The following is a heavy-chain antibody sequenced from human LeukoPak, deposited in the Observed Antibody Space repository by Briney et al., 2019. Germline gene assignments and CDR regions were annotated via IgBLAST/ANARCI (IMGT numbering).Heavy chain of an antibody. CDR1: GGSLSNYY. D-gene: IGHD3-10*01. Sequence: SETLSLTCTVSGGSLSNYYRRWLRRPPGKGLEGIAYIYHTGETNYNPSLKSRVSMSVDTSKSQFSLKLTSVPAADTAVYYCARNDASGSNYNVAFDIWGQGTMVTVSS. CDR3: ARNDASGSNYNVAFDI. V-gene: IGHV4-59*01. CDR2: IYHTGET. J-gene: IGHJ3*02.